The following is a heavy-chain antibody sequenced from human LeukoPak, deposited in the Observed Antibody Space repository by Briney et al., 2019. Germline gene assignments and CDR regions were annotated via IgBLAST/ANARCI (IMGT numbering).Heavy chain of an antibody. D-gene: IGHD1-26*01. Sequence: GGSLRLSCSASGFTFSSYAMHWVRQAPGKGLEYVSAISSNGVNTYYADSVKGRFTISRDNSKNTLYLQMGSLRAEVMAVYYCARAGATIRFDYWGQGTLVTVSS. CDR1: GFTFSSYA. CDR2: ISSNGVNT. V-gene: IGHV3-64*02. J-gene: IGHJ4*02. CDR3: ARAGATIRFDY.